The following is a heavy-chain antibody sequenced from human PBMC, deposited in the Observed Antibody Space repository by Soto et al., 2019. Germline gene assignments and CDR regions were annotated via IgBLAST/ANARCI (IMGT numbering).Heavy chain of an antibody. D-gene: IGHD2-2*01. Sequence: QVQLQQWGAGLLKPSETLSLTCAVYGGSFSGYYWSWIRQPPGKGLEWIGEINHSGKTNYNPSLKSRVTISIDTSKNQFSLKLSSGTAADTSVYYCATRAYQLLDSYTTYNWCDPWGQGTLVTVSS. CDR1: GGSFSGYY. V-gene: IGHV4-34*01. J-gene: IGHJ5*02. CDR2: INHSGKT. CDR3: ATRAYQLLDSYTTYNWCDP.